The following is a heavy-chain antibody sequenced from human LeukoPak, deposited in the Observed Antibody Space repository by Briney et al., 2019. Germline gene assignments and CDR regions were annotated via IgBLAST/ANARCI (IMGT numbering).Heavy chain of an antibody. CDR1: GGSFSGYY. V-gene: IGHV4-34*01. CDR2: INHRGST. CDR3: ARLRRTMIPRNWFDP. Sequence: PSETLSLTCAVYGGSFSGYYWSWIRQPPGKGLEWIGEINHRGSTNYNPSLKSRVTISVDTPKNQFSLKRSSVTAADTAVYYWARLRRTMIPRNWFDPCGQGTLVTVSS. D-gene: IGHD1/OR15-1a*01. J-gene: IGHJ5*02.